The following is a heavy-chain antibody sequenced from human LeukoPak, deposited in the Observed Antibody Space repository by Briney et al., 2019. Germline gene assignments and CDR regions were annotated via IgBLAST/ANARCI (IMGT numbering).Heavy chain of an antibody. CDR2: ISSRGGII. J-gene: IGHJ4*02. Sequence: PGGSRRLSCVAAGFTFTINEMNWVRHAPGEGMEWDASISSRGGIINYANSVKGRLTISTDNAKNSLYLQMNSLRAEDTAVYYCARDGRFDYSSSSYLDYWGQGTLVTVSS. D-gene: IGHD6-6*01. CDR3: ARDGRFDYSSSSYLDY. CDR1: GFTFTINE. V-gene: IGHV3-48*03.